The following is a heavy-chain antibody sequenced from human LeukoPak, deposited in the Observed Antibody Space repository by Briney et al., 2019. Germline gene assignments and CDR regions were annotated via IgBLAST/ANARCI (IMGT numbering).Heavy chain of an antibody. CDR3: AKEGIYGDYPDY. CDR1: GFTFSSYG. J-gene: IGHJ4*02. Sequence: AGGSLRLSCAASGFTFSSYGMSWVRQAPGKGLEWVSAISGSGGSTYYADSVKGRFTISRDNSKNTLYLQMNSLRAEDTAVYYCAKEGIYGDYPDYWGQGTLATVSS. V-gene: IGHV3-23*01. CDR2: ISGSGGST. D-gene: IGHD4-17*01.